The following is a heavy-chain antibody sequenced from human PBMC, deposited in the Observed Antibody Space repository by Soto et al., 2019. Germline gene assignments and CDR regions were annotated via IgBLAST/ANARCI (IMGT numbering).Heavy chain of an antibody. CDR1: LLICSDFW. V-gene: IGHV3-15*01. CDR2: IKTKPDDFTI. D-gene: IGHD2-15*01. J-gene: IGHJ4*02. CDR3: KNYHLGVEF. Sequence: GGSLRRSCSASLLICSDFWITCFLQAPGKGLEWVGRIKTKPDDFTIDYAAPVRGRFTISRDASKNTLYLQMTSLTPDDTGVYYCKNYHLGVEFRGQGNMVTVSS.